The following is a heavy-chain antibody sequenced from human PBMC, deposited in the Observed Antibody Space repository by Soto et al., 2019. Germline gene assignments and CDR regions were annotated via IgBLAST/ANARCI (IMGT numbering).Heavy chain of an antibody. Sequence: SETLSLTCTVSGGSISSSSYYWGWIRQPPGKGLEWIGSIYYSGSTYYKPSLKSRVTISVDTSKNQFSLKLSSVTAADTAVYYCARRWGTTFDYWGQGTLVTVSS. CDR3: ARRWGTTFDY. D-gene: IGHD3-16*01. CDR2: IYYSGST. J-gene: IGHJ4*02. CDR1: GGSISSSSYY. V-gene: IGHV4-39*01.